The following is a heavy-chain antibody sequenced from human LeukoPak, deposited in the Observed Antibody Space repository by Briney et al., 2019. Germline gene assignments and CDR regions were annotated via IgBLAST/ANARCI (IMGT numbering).Heavy chain of an antibody. J-gene: IGHJ6*02. V-gene: IGHV4-39*01. D-gene: IGHD3-10*01. CDR2: IYYVGQT. CDR3: ARGPNASALWRWFGESPYYYYGMDV. CDR1: GSSIISASYY. Sequence: SSETLSLTCTVSGSSIISASYYWGWIRQSPGGGLEWLGSIYYVGQTDYKSSLKSRLTMSVDTSRNQFSLKLNSVTAADTAVYYCARGPNASALWRWFGESPYYYYGMDVWGQGTTVTVSS.